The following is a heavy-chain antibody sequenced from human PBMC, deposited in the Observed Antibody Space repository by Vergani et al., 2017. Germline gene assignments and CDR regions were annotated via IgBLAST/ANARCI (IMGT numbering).Heavy chain of an antibody. CDR1: GASISGYY. V-gene: IGHV4-59*01. CDR3: ARGGRAVAMIDY. Sequence: QVQLQESGPGLVKPSETLSLTCAVSGASISGYYWSWIRQPPGKGLEWIGYIYYSGSTNYNPALKSRVTISVDTSKSQCSLKLNSVTAADTAVYYCARGGRAVAMIDYWGQGTLVTVSS. J-gene: IGHJ4*02. CDR2: IYYSGST. D-gene: IGHD6-19*01.